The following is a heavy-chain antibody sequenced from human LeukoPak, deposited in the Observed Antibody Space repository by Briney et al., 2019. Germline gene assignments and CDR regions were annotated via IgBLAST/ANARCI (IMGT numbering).Heavy chain of an antibody. CDR2: ITGGHYPT. V-gene: IGHV3-23*01. Sequence: GGSLRLSCAASGFSFSSFAMTWVRQAPGKGLEWVSSITGGHYPTYNTDSVKGRFTISRDNSKNTLYLQMNSLRAEDTALYYCAIMHPYYDGRGYWVQWGQGTLVTVSS. CDR3: AIMHPYYDGRGYWVQ. D-gene: IGHD3-22*01. CDR1: GFSFSSFA. J-gene: IGHJ4*02.